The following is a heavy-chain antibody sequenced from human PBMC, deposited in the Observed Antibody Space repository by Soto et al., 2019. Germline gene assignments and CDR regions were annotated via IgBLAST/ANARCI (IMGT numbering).Heavy chain of an antibody. CDR1: GGSFSGYY. Sequence: PSETLSLTCAVYGGSFSGYYWSWIRQPPGKGLEWIGEINHSGSTNYNPSLKSRVTISVDTSKNQFSLKLSSVTAADTAVYYCARGPTMVYAIVYFDYWGQGTLVTVSS. CDR2: INHSGST. D-gene: IGHD2-8*01. CDR3: ARGPTMVYAIVYFDY. J-gene: IGHJ4*02. V-gene: IGHV4-34*01.